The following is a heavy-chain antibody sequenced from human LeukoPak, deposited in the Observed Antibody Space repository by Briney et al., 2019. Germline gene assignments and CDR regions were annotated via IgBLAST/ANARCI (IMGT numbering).Heavy chain of an antibody. D-gene: IGHD4-17*01. CDR1: RFAFSSYA. CDR2: ISDSGGNT. Sequence: PGGSLRLSCEASRFAFSSYAMSWVRQAPGKGLEWVSGISDSGGNTFYADSVQGRFTISRDNSKNTLYLQMNSLRAEDTAVYYCATLYGDYNWYFDLWGRGTLVTVSS. CDR3: ATLYGDYNWYFDL. V-gene: IGHV3-23*01. J-gene: IGHJ2*01.